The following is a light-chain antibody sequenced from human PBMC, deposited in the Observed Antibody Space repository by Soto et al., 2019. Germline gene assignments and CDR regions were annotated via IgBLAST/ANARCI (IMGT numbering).Light chain of an antibody. CDR3: QQYGSSPT. J-gene: IGKJ1*01. CDR2: GAS. CDR1: QSVSSSY. Sequence: EIVLTQSPGTLSLSPGERATLSCRASQSVSSSYLAWYQQKPGQAPRLLIYGASSRATGIPDRFSGSGSGTYFTLTISILEPEDFAVYSCQQYGSSPTFGQGTKVEIK. V-gene: IGKV3-20*01.